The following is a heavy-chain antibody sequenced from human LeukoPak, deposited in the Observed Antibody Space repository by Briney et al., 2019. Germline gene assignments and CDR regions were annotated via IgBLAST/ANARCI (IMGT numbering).Heavy chain of an antibody. CDR3: AKDLLGANPTIVDY. V-gene: IGHV3-9*01. J-gene: IGHJ4*02. D-gene: IGHD5-12*01. Sequence: GRSLRLSCAASGFTFDDYAMHWVRQAPGKGLEWVSGISWNSGSIGYADSVKGRFTISRDNAKNSLYLQMNSLSAEDTALYYCAKDLLGANPTIVDYWGQGTLVTVSS. CDR1: GFTFDDYA. CDR2: ISWNSGSI.